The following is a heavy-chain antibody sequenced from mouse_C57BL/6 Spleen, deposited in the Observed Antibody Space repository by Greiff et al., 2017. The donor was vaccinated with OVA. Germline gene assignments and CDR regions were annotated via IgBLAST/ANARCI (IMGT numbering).Heavy chain of an antibody. J-gene: IGHJ2*01. Sequence: VQLMESGPELVKPGASVKISCKASGYSFTSYYIHWVKQRPGQGLEWIGWIYPGSGNTKYNEKFKGKATLTADTSSSTAYMQLSSLTSEDSAVYYCARGENYGFDYWGQGTTLTVSS. CDR2: IYPGSGNT. CDR3: ARGENYGFDY. CDR1: GYSFTSYY. V-gene: IGHV1-66*01. D-gene: IGHD1-1*01.